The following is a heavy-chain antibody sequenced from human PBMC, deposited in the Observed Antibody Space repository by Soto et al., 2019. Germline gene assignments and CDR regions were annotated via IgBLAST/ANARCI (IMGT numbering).Heavy chain of an antibody. CDR3: XXXXCXXDXXSXARYGMDV. V-gene: IGHV1-3*01. Sequence: QVQLVQSGAEVKKPGASVKVSCKASGYTFSSYAMHWVRQAPGQRLEWMGWINAGNGNTKYSQKFQGRVTITRDTSAXTAYXXXXXXXXXXXXXXXXXXXXCXXDXXSXARYGMDVWGQGTTVTVSS. CDR1: GYTFSSYA. D-gene: IGHD2-21*02. J-gene: IGHJ6*02. CDR2: INAGNGNT.